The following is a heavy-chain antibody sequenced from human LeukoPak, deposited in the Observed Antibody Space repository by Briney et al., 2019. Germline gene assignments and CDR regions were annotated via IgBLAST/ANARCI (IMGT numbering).Heavy chain of an antibody. CDR2: VSYSGET. V-gene: IGHV4-39*07. Sequence: SETLSLTCTVSGGSISSSTYSWGWIRQPPGKGLEWIGTVSYSGETYYNPSLKSRVTLSSDTSKNQFSLTLSSVTAADTAVYYCARRPYDVLTGRPFDFWGQGTLVTVSS. J-gene: IGHJ4*02. CDR1: GGSISSSTYS. CDR3: ARRPYDVLTGRPFDF. D-gene: IGHD3-9*01.